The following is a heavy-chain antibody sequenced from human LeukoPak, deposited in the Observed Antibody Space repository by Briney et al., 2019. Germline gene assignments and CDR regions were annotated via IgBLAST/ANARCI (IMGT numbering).Heavy chain of an antibody. J-gene: IGHJ4*02. D-gene: IGHD5-18*01. CDR2: INPVGGST. V-gene: IGHV1-46*01. Sequence: GASVKVSSKASGYSFSNYYMKWVRQAPGQGLEWMGIINPVGGSTNYAQKFQGRVTMTRDTSTSTVYMELSSLRYEDTAVYYCARGYSYDSVLDYWGQGTLVTVSS. CDR1: GYSFSNYY. CDR3: ARGYSYDSVLDY.